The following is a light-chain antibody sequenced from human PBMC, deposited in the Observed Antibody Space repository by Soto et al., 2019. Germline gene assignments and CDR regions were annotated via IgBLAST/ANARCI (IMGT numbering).Light chain of an antibody. CDR1: QNINTH. J-gene: IGKJ2*01. V-gene: IGKV3-20*01. CDR3: QHYGYSLPNT. Sequence: EIVLTQSPGILSLSPGESATLSCRASQNINTHLAWYQQKPGQAPRLLIYDASNRATGIPDSFSGSGSGADFTPTISRLEPEDSAVYYCQHYGYSLPNTFGQGTKLEIK. CDR2: DAS.